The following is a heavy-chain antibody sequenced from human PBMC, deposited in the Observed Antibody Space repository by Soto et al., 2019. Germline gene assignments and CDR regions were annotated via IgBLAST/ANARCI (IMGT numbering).Heavy chain of an antibody. CDR1: GGSISTGGYY. J-gene: IGHJ6*02. CDR3: TRGGFPSSITTGRLYYYGMDV. D-gene: IGHD6-6*01. CDR2: IYNTGST. Sequence: QVQLQESGPGLVKPSQTLSLTCSVSGGSISTGGYYWSWIRQHPGKGLEWIGYIYNTGSTYSIPYLRSRLSISVDTSKNQVSLKLSSVTAADTAVYFCTRGGFPSSITTGRLYYYGMDVWGQGTTVTVSS. V-gene: IGHV4-31*03.